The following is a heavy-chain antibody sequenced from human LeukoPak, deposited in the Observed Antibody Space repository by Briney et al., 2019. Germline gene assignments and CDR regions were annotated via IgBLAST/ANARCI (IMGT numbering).Heavy chain of an antibody. D-gene: IGHD2-2*01. CDR1: GYTFTSYD. J-gene: IGHJ6*02. V-gene: IGHV1-69*04. CDR2: IIPILGIA. CDR3: ASSEYAIVVPAAEVNYHGMDV. Sequence: SVKVSCKASGYTFTSYDINWVRQATGQGLEWMGRIIPILGIANYAQKFQGRVTITADKSTSTAYMELSSLRSEDTAVYYCASSEYAIVVPAAEVNYHGMDVWGQGTTVTVSS.